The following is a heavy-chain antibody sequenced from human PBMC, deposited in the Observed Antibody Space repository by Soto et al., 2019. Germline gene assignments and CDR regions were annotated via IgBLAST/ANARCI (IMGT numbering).Heavy chain of an antibody. J-gene: IGHJ5*02. V-gene: IGHV3-53*02. CDR1: GFSVSNNY. D-gene: IGHD6-19*01. CDR2: IHAGGST. Sequence: EVQLVETGGGLIQPGGSLRLSCAASGFSVSNNYMSWVRQAPGKGLEWVSIIHAGGSTYYADSVKGRFTISRDNSKNTVYLQMNGLRDEDTAMYYGASLAVAEGFDPWGQGTLVTVSS. CDR3: ASLAVAEGFDP.